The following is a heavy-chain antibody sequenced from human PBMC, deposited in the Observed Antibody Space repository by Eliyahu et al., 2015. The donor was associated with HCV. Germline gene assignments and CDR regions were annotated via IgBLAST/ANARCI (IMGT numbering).Heavy chain of an antibody. D-gene: IGHD3-10*01. CDR1: GFTFSSYA. Sequence: EVQLLESGGGLVQPGGSLRLSCAASGFTFSSYAMSWVRQAPGKGLEWVSAISGSGGSTYYADSVKGRFTISRDNSKNTLYLQMNSLRAEDTAVYYCAKDRGHYYGSGSYPSFDYWGQGTLVTVSS. J-gene: IGHJ4*02. CDR3: AKDRGHYYGSGSYPSFDY. V-gene: IGHV3-23*01. CDR2: ISGSGGST.